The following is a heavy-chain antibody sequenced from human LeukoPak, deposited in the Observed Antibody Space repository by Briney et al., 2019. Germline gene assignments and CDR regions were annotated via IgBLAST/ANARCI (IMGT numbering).Heavy chain of an antibody. Sequence: PGGSLRLSCAASGFTLSSYGMSWVRQAPGKGLEWVSGLTSGGGSPYYTDSVKGRFTVSRDNSKNTLYLQMNSLRAEDTALYYCARRATSSYWYFDLWGRGTLVTVSS. D-gene: IGHD1-26*01. J-gene: IGHJ2*01. CDR3: ARRATSSYWYFDL. V-gene: IGHV3-23*01. CDR1: GFTLSSYG. CDR2: LTSGGGSP.